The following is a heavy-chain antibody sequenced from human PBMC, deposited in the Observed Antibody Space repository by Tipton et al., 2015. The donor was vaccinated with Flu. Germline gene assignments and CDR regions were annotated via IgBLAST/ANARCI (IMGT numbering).Heavy chain of an antibody. CDR3: ARLSYYDVDLKNFYFDY. CDR1: SGSIRSTNYF. J-gene: IGHJ4*02. D-gene: IGHD3-10*02. V-gene: IGHV4-39*01. Sequence: TLSLTCTVSSGSIRSTNYFCAWIRQPPGKRLELIGRIYPSGTTYYNPSLKSRVTISVDTSKGRFSLKLRSVTAADTAVYYCARLSYYDVDLKNFYFDYWGQGALVTVSS. CDR2: IYPSGTT.